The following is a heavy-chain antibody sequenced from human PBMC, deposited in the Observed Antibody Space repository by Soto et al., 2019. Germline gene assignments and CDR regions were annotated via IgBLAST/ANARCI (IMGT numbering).Heavy chain of an antibody. Sequence: GGSLRLSFAASGFTFSSYAMGWVRQATGKGLEWVSAISGSGSSTYYADSVKGRFTISRDNSKNTLYLQMNSLRAEDTAVYYCAKDPDYDFWSGFYFDYWGQGTLVTVSS. CDR2: ISGSGSST. CDR1: GFTFSSYA. D-gene: IGHD3-3*01. J-gene: IGHJ4*02. CDR3: AKDPDYDFWSGFYFDY. V-gene: IGHV3-23*01.